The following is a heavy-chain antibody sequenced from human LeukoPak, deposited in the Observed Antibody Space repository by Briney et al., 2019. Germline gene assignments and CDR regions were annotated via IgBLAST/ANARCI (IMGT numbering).Heavy chain of an antibody. V-gene: IGHV3-7*01. Sequence: GGSLRLSCAASGFSFSSYWMSWVPEDPVKGLEWVANIKQDGSEKYSVGSVKGRFTISRDNAKNSLYLQMNSLRAEDTAMYYCARGGEYYDRPSDYWGQGTPVTVSS. CDR3: ARGGEYYDRPSDY. J-gene: IGHJ4*02. CDR2: IKQDGSEK. D-gene: IGHD3-22*01. CDR1: GFSFSSYW.